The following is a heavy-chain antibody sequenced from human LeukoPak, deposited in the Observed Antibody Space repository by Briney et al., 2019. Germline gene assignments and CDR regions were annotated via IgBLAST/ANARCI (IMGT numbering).Heavy chain of an antibody. J-gene: IGHJ3*02. V-gene: IGHV6-1*01. CDR1: GDSVSSNSAA. CDR2: TYYRSKWYN. CDR3: ASVLLRNYAFDI. Sequence: SQTLSLTCAISGDSVSSNSAAWNWIRQSPSRGLEWLGRTYYRSKWYNDYAVSVKSRITINPDTSKNQFSLKLSSVTAADTAVYYCASVLLRNYAFDIWGQGTMVTVSS. D-gene: IGHD3-10*01.